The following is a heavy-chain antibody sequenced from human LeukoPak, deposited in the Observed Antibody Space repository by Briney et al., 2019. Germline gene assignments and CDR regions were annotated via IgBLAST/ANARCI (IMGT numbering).Heavy chain of an antibody. J-gene: IGHJ3*02. V-gene: IGHV4-59*01. CDR1: GGSISSYY. CDR2: IYSSGTT. D-gene: IGHD4-23*01. Sequence: PSETLSLTCTVSGGSISSYYWGWIRQPPGMGLEWIAYIYSSGTTNYNPSLKSRVTISVDTSKNHFSLKLSSVTAADTAVYYCARRHAHPLHGDNSQFAFNICGQGTMVTVSS. CDR3: ARRHAHPLHGDNSQFAFNI.